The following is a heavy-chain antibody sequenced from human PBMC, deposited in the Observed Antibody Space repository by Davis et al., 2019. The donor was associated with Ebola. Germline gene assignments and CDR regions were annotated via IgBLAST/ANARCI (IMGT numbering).Heavy chain of an antibody. CDR2: ITISGDNT. CDR3: AKLIAGATRYMDV. Sequence: PGGSLRLSCAASGFAFSKSAMSWVRQAPGKGLDWVSSITISGDNTFYANSVKGRFTISRDNSKNTLYLQMNSLRAEDTAVYSCAKLIAGATRYMDVWGKGTTVTVSS. J-gene: IGHJ6*03. V-gene: IGHV3-23*01. D-gene: IGHD2-21*01. CDR1: GFAFSKSA.